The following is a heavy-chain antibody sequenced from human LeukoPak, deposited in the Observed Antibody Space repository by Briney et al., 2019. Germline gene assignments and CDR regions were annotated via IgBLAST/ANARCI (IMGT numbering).Heavy chain of an antibody. D-gene: IGHD5-24*01. CDR3: ARHRRDYYGMDV. CDR2: IYYSGST. V-gene: IGHV4-59*08. Sequence: SETLSLTCTVSGGSISSYYWSWIRQPPGKGLEWIGHIYYSGSTNYNPSLKSRVTISVDTSKNQFSLKLSSVTAADTAVYYCARHRRDYYGMDVWGQGTTVTVSS. CDR1: GGSISSYY. J-gene: IGHJ6*02.